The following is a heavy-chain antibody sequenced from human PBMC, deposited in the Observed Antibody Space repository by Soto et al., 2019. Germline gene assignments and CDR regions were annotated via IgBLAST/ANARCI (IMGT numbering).Heavy chain of an antibody. Sequence: TLSLSCPVSGASISSGDYYWSWIRQPPGKGLEWIGYIYYSGSTYYNPSLKSRVTISVDTSKNQFSLKLSSVTAADTAVYYCARVAGTGGWFDPWGQGTLVTVSS. D-gene: IGHD1-1*01. CDR3: ARVAGTGGWFDP. V-gene: IGHV4-30-4*01. J-gene: IGHJ5*02. CDR1: GASISSGDYY. CDR2: IYYSGST.